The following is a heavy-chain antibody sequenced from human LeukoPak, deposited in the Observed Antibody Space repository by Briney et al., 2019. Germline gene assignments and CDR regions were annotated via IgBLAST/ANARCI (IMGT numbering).Heavy chain of an antibody. D-gene: IGHD5-24*01. J-gene: IGHJ4*02. Sequence: GGSLRLSCAASGFTFSDYYMSWIRQAPGKGLEWVSAFSGSGGSTYYADSVKGRFTISRDNSKNTLYLQMNSLRAEDTAVYYCARSGYNRFDYWGQGTLVTVSS. CDR3: ARSGYNRFDY. CDR1: GFTFSDYY. V-gene: IGHV3-23*01. CDR2: FSGSGGST.